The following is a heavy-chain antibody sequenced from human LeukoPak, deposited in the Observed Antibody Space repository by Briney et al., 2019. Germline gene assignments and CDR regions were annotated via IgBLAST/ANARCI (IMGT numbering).Heavy chain of an antibody. CDR1: GFTFRSYS. Sequence: GGSLRLSCAASGFTFRSYSMNWVRQAPGKGLEWVSSITSSSSYIYYADSVKGRFTISRDNAKNSLYLQMNSLRAEDTAVYYCARVSEDYGDYPLDYWGQGTLVTVSS. J-gene: IGHJ4*02. CDR2: ITSSSSYI. D-gene: IGHD4-17*01. V-gene: IGHV3-21*01. CDR3: ARVSEDYGDYPLDY.